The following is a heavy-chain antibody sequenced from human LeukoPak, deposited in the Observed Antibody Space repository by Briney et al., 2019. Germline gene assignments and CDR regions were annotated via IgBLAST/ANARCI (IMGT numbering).Heavy chain of an antibody. D-gene: IGHD3-16*02. CDR2: IYYSGST. J-gene: IGHJ4*02. CDR1: GGSISSYY. Sequence: SETLSLTCTVSGGSISSYYWSWIRQPPGKGLEWIGYIYYSGSTNYNPSLKSRVTISVDTSKNQFSLKLSSVTAADTAVYYCARGFKGVIPYYFDYWGQGTLVTVSS. CDR3: ARGFKGVIPYYFDY. V-gene: IGHV4-59*01.